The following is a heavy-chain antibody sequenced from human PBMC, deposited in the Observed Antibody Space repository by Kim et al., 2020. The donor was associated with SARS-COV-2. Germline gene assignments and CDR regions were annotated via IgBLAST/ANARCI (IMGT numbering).Heavy chain of an antibody. V-gene: IGHV4-59*13. CDR2: IYYSGST. Sequence: SETLSLTCTVSGGSISSYYWSWIRQPPGKGLEWIGYIYYSGSTNYNPSLKSRVTISVDTSKNQFSLKLSSVTAVDTAVYYCARGYGDYVLYWGQGTLVTVSS. CDR1: GGSISSYY. CDR3: ARGYGDYVLY. D-gene: IGHD4-17*01. J-gene: IGHJ4*02.